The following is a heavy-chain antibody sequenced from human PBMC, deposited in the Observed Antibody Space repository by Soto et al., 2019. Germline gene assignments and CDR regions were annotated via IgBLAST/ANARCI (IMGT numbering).Heavy chain of an antibody. J-gene: IGHJ4*02. CDR2: ISTTSSTI. CDR3: AGDGAISGCFDY. D-gene: IGHD6-19*01. Sequence: EVQLVESGGGLVQPGGSLRLSCVASGFTFSSFSMNWVRQSPGKGLEWVSYISTTSSTIHYADSVKGRFTISRDNAKNSLYRRMLSLRDEDTAVYYCAGDGAISGCFDYWGQGTLVTVSS. CDR1: GFTFSSFS. V-gene: IGHV3-48*02.